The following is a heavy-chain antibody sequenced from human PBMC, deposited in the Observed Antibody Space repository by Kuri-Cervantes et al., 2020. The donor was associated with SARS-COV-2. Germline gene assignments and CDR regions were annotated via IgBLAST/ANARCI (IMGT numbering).Heavy chain of an antibody. D-gene: IGHD4-17*01. J-gene: IGHJ5*02. CDR2: IYPGDSDT. Sequence: GESLKISCKGSGCSFTSYWIGWVRQMPGKGLEWMGIIYPGDSDTRYSPSFQGHVTISADKSFSTAYLQWSSLKASDTAMYYCARHAYGDYSNWFDPWGQGTLVTVSS. CDR1: GCSFTSYW. V-gene: IGHV5-51*01. CDR3: ARHAYGDYSNWFDP.